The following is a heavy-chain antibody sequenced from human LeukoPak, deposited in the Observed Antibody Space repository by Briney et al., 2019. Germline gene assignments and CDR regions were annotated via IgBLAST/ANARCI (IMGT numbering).Heavy chain of an antibody. D-gene: IGHD2-2*01. CDR2: IGYDGTNE. CDR3: ARDFYCSRTSCYAPSFDY. Sequence: GRSLRLSCAASGFTFSSYGMHWVCQAPGKGLEWVALIGYDGTNEYYADSVKGRFTISRDNSKNTLYLQMKSLRAEDTAVYYCARDFYCSRTSCYAPSFDYWGQGTLVTVSS. J-gene: IGHJ4*02. CDR1: GFTFSSYG. V-gene: IGHV3-33*01.